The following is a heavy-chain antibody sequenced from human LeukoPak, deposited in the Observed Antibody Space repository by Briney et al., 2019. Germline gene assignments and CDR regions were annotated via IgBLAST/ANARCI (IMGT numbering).Heavy chain of an antibody. CDR3: ALTCYCSSTSCYLDDAFDI. CDR2: IYHSGST. V-gene: IGHV4-34*01. CDR1: GGSFSGYY. D-gene: IGHD2-2*01. Sequence: SETLPLTCAVYGGSFSGYYWGWIRQPPGKGLEWIGSIYHSGSTYYNPSLKSRVTISVDTSKNQFSLKLSSVTAADTAVYYCALTCYCSSTSCYLDDAFDIWGQGTMVTVSS. J-gene: IGHJ3*02.